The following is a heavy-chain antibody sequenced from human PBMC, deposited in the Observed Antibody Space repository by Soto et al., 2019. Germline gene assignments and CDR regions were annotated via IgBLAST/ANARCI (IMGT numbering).Heavy chain of an antibody. Sequence: ASVKVSCKASGGTFSSYAISWVRQAPGQGLEWMGGIIPIFGTANYAQKFQGRVTITADKSTSTAYMELSSLRSEDTAVYYCARVGCSGGSCYNWFDPWGRGTLVTVSS. CDR1: GGTFSSYA. CDR3: ARVGCSGGSCYNWFDP. D-gene: IGHD2-15*01. V-gene: IGHV1-69*06. J-gene: IGHJ5*02. CDR2: IIPIFGTA.